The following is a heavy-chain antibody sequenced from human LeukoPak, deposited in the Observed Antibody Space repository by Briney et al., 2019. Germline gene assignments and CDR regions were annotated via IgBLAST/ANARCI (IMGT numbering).Heavy chain of an antibody. CDR1: GGSISGSNW. CDR2: IYHSGST. D-gene: IGHD3-3*01. V-gene: IGHV4-4*02. CDR3: ARERPYYDFWSGYANWFDP. J-gene: IGHJ5*02. Sequence: SETLSLTCAVSGGSISGSNWWSWVRQPPGKGLEWIGEIYHSGSTNYNPSLKSRVTISVDKSKNQFSLKLSSVTAADTAVYYCARERPYYDFWSGYANWFDPWGQGTLVTVSS.